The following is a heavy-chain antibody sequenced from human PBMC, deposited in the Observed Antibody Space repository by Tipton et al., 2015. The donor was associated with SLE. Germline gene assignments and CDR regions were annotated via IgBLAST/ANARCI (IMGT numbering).Heavy chain of an antibody. CDR3: ARGYCSDGVCYGLGFFDY. CDR2: LYYSGNT. CDR1: GGSIRSSRHF. Sequence: TLSLTCTVSGGSIRSSRHFWGWIRQPPGKGLEWIGVLYYSGNTYYNPSLKSPVTLSIDTSKNQFSLKMRSVTAADTAVYFCARGYCSDGVCYGLGFFDYWGQGNLFTVSS. V-gene: IGHV4-39*07. J-gene: IGHJ4*02. D-gene: IGHD2-8*01.